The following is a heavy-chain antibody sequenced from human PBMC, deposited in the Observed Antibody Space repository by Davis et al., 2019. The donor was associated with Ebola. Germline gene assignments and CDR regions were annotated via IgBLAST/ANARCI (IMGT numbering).Heavy chain of an antibody. Sequence: PGGSLRLSCTVSGGSISSYYWSWIRQPAGKGLEWIGRIYTSGSTNYNPSLKSRVTMSVDTSKNQFSLRLSSVTAADTAVYYCARERGWGSDAFDIWGQGTMVTVSS. CDR1: GGSISSYY. D-gene: IGHD2-21*01. CDR3: ARERGWGSDAFDI. J-gene: IGHJ3*02. V-gene: IGHV4-4*07. CDR2: IYTSGST.